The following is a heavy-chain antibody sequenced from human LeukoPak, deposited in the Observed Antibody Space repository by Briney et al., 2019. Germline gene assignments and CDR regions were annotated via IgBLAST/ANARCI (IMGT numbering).Heavy chain of an antibody. J-gene: IGHJ4*02. CDR2: IYIDDSDT. CDR1: GYHFPRHW. Sequence: GESLKISFKASGYHFPRHWIAWVRQMPGKGLEWMGIIYIDDSDTRYSPSFQDQVTISADKSIFTAYLQWNSLKASDTAMYYCAIRYSGSHLDYWGQGSQVTVSP. V-gene: IGHV5-51*01. CDR3: AIRYSGSHLDY. D-gene: IGHD1-26*01.